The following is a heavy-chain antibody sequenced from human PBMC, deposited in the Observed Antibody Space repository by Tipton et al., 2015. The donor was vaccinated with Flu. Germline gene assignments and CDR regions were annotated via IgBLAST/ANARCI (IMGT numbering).Heavy chain of an antibody. D-gene: IGHD1-26*01. Sequence: TLSLTCTVSGDSMSSFYWSWIRQPAGKGLEWIGRMYASGSTKYNPSLKSRVTMSVDTSKKQFSLKLTPVTAADTAVYYCARYGTYDGSRYFQHWGQGTLVTVSS. V-gene: IGHV4-4*07. CDR1: GDSMSSFY. J-gene: IGHJ1*01. CDR3: ARYGTYDGSRYFQH. CDR2: MYASGST.